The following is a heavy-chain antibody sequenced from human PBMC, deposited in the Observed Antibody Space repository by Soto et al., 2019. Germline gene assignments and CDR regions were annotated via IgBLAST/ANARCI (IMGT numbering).Heavy chain of an antibody. Sequence: QVQLVQSGPEVKRPGASVKVSCKTSGYPFNHLGISWVLQAPGQGLEWMGWISAYHGNTEYAQNFQGRVTMTRDTSASTTYMEVRGLRADDSAVDYGARDRNSIDDWGQGTLVTVSS. CDR1: GYPFNHLG. J-gene: IGHJ4*02. CDR2: ISAYHGNT. CDR3: ARDRNSIDD. D-gene: IGHD1-1*01. V-gene: IGHV1-18*01.